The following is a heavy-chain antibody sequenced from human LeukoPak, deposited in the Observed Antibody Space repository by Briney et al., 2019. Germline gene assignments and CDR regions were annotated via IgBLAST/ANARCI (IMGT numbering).Heavy chain of an antibody. Sequence: GGSLRLSCAASGFTFSSCGFNWVRQAPGKGLEWVSSIGPTGTDRYYADSVRGRFTISRDNAKNSMYLQMDSLRDEDTAVYYCATETIGRHYDYWGQGTLFTVSS. CDR1: GFTFSSCG. J-gene: IGHJ4*02. D-gene: IGHD1-14*01. V-gene: IGHV3-21*01. CDR2: IGPTGTDR. CDR3: ATETIGRHYDY.